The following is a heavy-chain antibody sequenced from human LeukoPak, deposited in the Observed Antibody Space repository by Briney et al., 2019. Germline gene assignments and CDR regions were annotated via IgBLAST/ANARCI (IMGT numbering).Heavy chain of an antibody. CDR3: ARTYRSSNRCFDH. CDR2: IYYSGGT. V-gene: IGHV4-31*03. J-gene: IGHJ5*02. CDR1: GVSISSGGYH. Sequence: PSETLSLTCTVSGVSISSGGYHWSWIRQHPGKGLEWIGYIYYSGGTYYNPSLKSRVTISVDTSKNQFSLKLSSVTAADTAVYYCARTYRSSNRCFDHWGQGTLATVSS. D-gene: IGHD2-2*01.